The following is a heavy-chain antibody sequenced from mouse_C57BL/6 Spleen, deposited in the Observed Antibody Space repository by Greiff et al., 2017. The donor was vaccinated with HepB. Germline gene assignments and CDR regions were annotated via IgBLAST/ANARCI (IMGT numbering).Heavy chain of an antibody. CDR3: AIDSSGYGWFAY. CDR1: GYTFTSYW. J-gene: IGHJ3*01. Sequence: VQLQQPGAELVRPGSSVKLSCKASGYTFTSYWMHWVKQRPIQGLEWIGNIDPSDSETHYNQKFKDKATLTVDKSSSTAYMQLSSLTSEDSAVYYCAIDSSGYGWFAYWGQGTLVTVSA. D-gene: IGHD3-2*02. V-gene: IGHV1-52*01. CDR2: IDPSDSET.